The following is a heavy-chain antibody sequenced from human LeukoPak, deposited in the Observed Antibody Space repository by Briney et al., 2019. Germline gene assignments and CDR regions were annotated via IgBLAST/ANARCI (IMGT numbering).Heavy chain of an antibody. CDR2: ICSRGNYI. V-gene: IGHV3-48*03. D-gene: IGHD3-10*01. CDR3: ARDLYYFGSGSYVPGLPDS. Sequence: GGSLRLSCAASGFTFSSYEMNWVRQAPGMGLEWVSYICSRGNYIYYADSVKGRFTISRDNAKNTLYLQMNSLRAEDTAIYCCARDLYYFGSGSYVPGLPDSWGQGTLVTVSS. CDR1: GFTFSSYE. J-gene: IGHJ5*02.